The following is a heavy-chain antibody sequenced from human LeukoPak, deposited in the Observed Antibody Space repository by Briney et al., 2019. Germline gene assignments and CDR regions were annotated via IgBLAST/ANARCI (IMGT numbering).Heavy chain of an antibody. CDR3: ARHRLNPHFGLVPLDY. CDR1: GGTFSSYA. D-gene: IGHD3/OR15-3a*01. V-gene: IGHV1-69*05. J-gene: IGHJ4*02. Sequence: ASVKVSCKASGGTFSSYAISWVRQAPGQGLEWMGGIIPIFGTANYAQKFQGRVTITTDESTSTAYMELSSLRSEDTAVYYCARHRLNPHFGLVPLDYWGQGTLVTVSS. CDR2: IIPIFGTA.